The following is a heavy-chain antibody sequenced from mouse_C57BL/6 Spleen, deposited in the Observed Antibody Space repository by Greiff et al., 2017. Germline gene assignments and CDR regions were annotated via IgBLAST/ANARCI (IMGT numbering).Heavy chain of an antibody. CDR2: IWSGGST. D-gene: IGHD1-1*01. Sequence: VQLQQSGPGLVQPSQSLSITCTVSGFSLTSYGVHWVRQSPGQGLEWLGVIWSGGSTDYYAAFMSSLSITKDNSTSQAFFKMKSLKADDTAIYYGAKIKGDYGSSNDWYFDVWGTGTTVTVSS. J-gene: IGHJ1*03. CDR1: GFSLTSYG. V-gene: IGHV2-5*01. CDR3: AKIKGDYGSSNDWYFDV.